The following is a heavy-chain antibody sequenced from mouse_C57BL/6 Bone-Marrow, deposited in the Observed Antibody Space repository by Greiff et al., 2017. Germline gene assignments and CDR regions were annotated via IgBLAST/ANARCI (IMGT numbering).Heavy chain of an antibody. CDR1: GFTFTDYY. CDR3: ARGRRPSFAY. V-gene: IGHV1-36*01. J-gene: IGHJ3*01. CDR2: VYPYNGGT. D-gene: IGHD1-1*01. Sequence: VQLKQSGPVLVKPGPSVKISCKASGFTFTDYYMHWVKQSPGKSLLWIGLVYPYNGGTRYNQKFKGKATLTVDTSSSTAYMDLNSLTSGVSAVYYCARGRRPSFAYWGQGTLVTVSA.